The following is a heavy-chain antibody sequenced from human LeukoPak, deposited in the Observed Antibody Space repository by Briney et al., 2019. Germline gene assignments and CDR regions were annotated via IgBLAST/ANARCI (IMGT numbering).Heavy chain of an antibody. CDR3: ARAYSLGTMTTVTTLND. Sequence: GASVKVSCKASGGAFRSYAISWVRQAPGQGLEWMGGIIPMFGTTNYAQKFQGRVTITADESTSTAYMELSSLRSEDTAVYYCARAYSLGTMTTVTTLNDWGQGTLVTVPS. J-gene: IGHJ4*02. CDR2: IIPMFGTT. CDR1: GGAFRSYA. V-gene: IGHV1-69*13. D-gene: IGHD4-11*01.